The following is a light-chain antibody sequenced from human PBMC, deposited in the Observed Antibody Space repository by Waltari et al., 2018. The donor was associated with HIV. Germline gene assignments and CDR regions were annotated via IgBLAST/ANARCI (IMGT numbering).Light chain of an antibody. V-gene: IGLV2-23*02. CDR3: CSCPRSGIRYV. CDR2: EVT. CDR1: SSTVGSDDL. Sequence: QSALTQPASVSGPPGQSITISCTGTSSTVGSDDLVSWYQQHPGEAPKLIIYEVTKRPSGVSNRFSGSKSGNTASLTISGLQAEDEADYYCCSCPRSGIRYVFGTGTKVTVL. J-gene: IGLJ1*01.